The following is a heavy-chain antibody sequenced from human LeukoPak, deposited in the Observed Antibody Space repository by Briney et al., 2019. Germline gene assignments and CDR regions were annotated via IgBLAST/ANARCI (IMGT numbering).Heavy chain of an antibody. CDR1: GGSFSGYY. CDR2: INHSGST. J-gene: IGHJ6*02. Sequence: PSETLSLTCAVYGGSFSGYYWSWIRQPPGKGLEWIGEINHSGSTNYNPSLKSRVTISVDTSKNQFSLKLSSVTAADTAVYYCARGHPRGSYDFWSGYPKNYYYYGMDVWGQGTTVTVSS. CDR3: ARGHPRGSYDFWSGYPKNYYYYGMDV. V-gene: IGHV4-34*01. D-gene: IGHD3-3*01.